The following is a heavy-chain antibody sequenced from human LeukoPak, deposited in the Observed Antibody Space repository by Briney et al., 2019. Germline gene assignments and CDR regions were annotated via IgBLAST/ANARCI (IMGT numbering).Heavy chain of an antibody. D-gene: IGHD4-17*01. CDR1: GFTFSSYA. J-gene: IGHJ3*01. V-gene: IGHV3-23*01. CDR3: GKDPNGDYVGAFDF. Sequence: PGGSLRLSCAASGFTFSSYAVTWVRQAPGKGLEWVSSITGNGRGTSYGDSVRGRFTVSRDNSKNTLYLQMNSLRAEDTALYYCGKDPNGDYVGAFDFWGQGTLVTVSS. CDR2: ITGNGRGT.